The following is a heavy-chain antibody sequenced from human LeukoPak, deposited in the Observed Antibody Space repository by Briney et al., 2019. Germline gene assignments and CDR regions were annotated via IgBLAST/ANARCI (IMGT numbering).Heavy chain of an antibody. CDR2: SVSGGSDT. V-gene: IGHV3-74*01. J-gene: IGHJ3*02. Sequence: GGSLRLSCAASGFTFSADWMHWVRQAPGKGLVWVARSVSGGSDTRYADSVRGRFTMSRDNAKSTLYLQMNSLRAEDTALYYCARGGSSSEALGYAFDIWGQGTMVTVSS. D-gene: IGHD1-26*01. CDR1: GFTFSADW. CDR3: ARGGSSSEALGYAFDI.